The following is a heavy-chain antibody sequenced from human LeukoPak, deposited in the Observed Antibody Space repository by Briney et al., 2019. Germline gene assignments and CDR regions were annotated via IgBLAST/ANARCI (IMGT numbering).Heavy chain of an antibody. J-gene: IGHJ4*02. CDR3: ATDTLARLDD. Sequence: GASVKVSCRVSGYTLAELSPNWVRQSPGKGLEWMGRFGPEDGEKIYAQKFQDRVTMTEDTSTDTAYMELRSLRLGDTAVYYCATDTLARLDDWGQGTLVTVTS. CDR1: GYTLAELS. CDR2: FGPEDGEK. V-gene: IGHV1-24*01.